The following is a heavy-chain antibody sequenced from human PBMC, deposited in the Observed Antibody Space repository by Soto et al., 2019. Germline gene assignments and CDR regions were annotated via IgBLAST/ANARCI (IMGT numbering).Heavy chain of an antibody. CDR1: GYSFTSYW. J-gene: IGHJ4*02. CDR2: IDPSDSYT. D-gene: IGHD2-15*01. Sequence: GESLKISCKGSGYSFTSYWISWVRQMPGKGLEWMGRIDPSDSYTNYSPSFQGHVTISADKSISTAYLQWSSLKASDTAMYYCARHIDCSGGSCSPGAVDYWGQGTLVTVSS. V-gene: IGHV5-10-1*01. CDR3: ARHIDCSGGSCSPGAVDY.